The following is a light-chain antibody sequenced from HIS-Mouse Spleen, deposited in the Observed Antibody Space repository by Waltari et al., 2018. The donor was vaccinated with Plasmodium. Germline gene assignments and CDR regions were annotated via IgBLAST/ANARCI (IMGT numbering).Light chain of an antibody. Sequence: EIVMTQSPPTLSVSPGERATISCSASKSVSSNSSWYQQKPGQPPRLLIYGASTRATGIPARFSGSGSGTEFTLTISSMQSEDFAVYYCQQYNNWPRGTFGQGTKVEIK. CDR2: GAS. V-gene: IGKV3-15*01. J-gene: IGKJ1*01. CDR1: KSVSSN. CDR3: QQYNNWPRGT.